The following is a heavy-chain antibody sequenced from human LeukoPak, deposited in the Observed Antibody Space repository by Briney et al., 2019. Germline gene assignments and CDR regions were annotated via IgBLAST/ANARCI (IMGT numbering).Heavy chain of an antibody. CDR3: ARDEIRRTFDY. V-gene: IGHV3-7*03. J-gene: IGHJ4*02. Sequence: GGSLRLSCAVSGFTFSSYWMSWVRQAPGKGPEWVANIKEDGSEKYYVDSMKGRFTISRDNAKNSLYLRINSLRAEDTAVYYCARDEIRRTFDYWGQGALVTVSS. CDR1: GFTFSSYW. CDR2: IKEDGSEK. D-gene: IGHD3-10*01.